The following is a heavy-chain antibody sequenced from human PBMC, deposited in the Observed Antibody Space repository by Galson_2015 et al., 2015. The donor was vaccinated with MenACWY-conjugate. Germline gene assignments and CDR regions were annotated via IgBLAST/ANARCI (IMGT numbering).Heavy chain of an antibody. CDR3: ARVLSSGWTRRFDY. D-gene: IGHD6-19*01. J-gene: IGHJ4*02. CDR1: GFTFSHYG. Sequence: SLRLSCAASGFTFSHYGMHWVRQAPGKGLEWVTAISYDGNNKYYADSVKGRFTISRDNSKNTVSLQMNGLTTEDTAVYFCARVLSSGWTRRFDYWGPGTPVAVSS. V-gene: IGHV3-30*03. CDR2: ISYDGNNK.